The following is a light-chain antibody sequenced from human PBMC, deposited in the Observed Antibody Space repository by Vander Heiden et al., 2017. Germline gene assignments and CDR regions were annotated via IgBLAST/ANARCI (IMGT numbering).Light chain of an antibody. CDR3: AAWDDSLNGLWV. CDR2: SNN. J-gene: IGLJ3*02. Sequence: QSVLTQPPSASGTPRQRGTISCSGRSHNIGSNTVNWYQQLPGTAPKLLIYSNNQRPSGVPDRFSGSKSGTSASLAISGPHAEDEADYYCAAWDDSLNGLWVFGGGTKLTVL. V-gene: IGLV1-44*01. CDR1: SHNIGSNT.